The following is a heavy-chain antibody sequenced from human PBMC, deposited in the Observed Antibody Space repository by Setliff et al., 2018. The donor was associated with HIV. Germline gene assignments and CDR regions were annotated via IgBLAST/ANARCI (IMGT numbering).Heavy chain of an antibody. CDR1: GFTFSNYA. CDR2: VIGTGGGT. J-gene: IGHJ5*02. Sequence: PGGSLRLSCVASGFTFSNYALGWVRQAPGKGLQWVSTVIGTGGGTYYGDSVKGRFIISRDNSRDTLYLQMSNLRAEDTAIYYCARGRAARAIDWFDPWGQGTLVTVSS. V-gene: IGHV3-23*01. CDR3: ARGRAARAIDWFDP. D-gene: IGHD3-16*01.